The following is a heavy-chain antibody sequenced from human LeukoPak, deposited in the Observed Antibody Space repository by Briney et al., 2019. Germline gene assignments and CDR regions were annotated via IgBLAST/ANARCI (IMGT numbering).Heavy chain of an antibody. J-gene: IGHJ4*02. D-gene: IGHD6-6*01. CDR3: AAGAARPDYFDY. Sequence: SAETLSLTCTVSGHSISRYYWNWIGQPPGKGLEWIGYIHYSGRTNYNASLMCRVTMSVDTSKNQFSLNLRSVTTADTAVYYCAAGAARPDYFDYWGQGPLVTVPS. CDR2: IHYSGRT. V-gene: IGHV4-59*01. CDR1: GHSISRYY.